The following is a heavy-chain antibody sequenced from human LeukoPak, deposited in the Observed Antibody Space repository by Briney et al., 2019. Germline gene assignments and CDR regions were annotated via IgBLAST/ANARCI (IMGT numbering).Heavy chain of an antibody. D-gene: IGHD2-2*02. V-gene: IGHV4-34*01. CDR3: ARRAEDCSSTSCYTTNWFDP. Sequence: PSETLSLTCAVYGGSSSGYYWSWIRQPPGKGLEWIGEINHSGSTNYDPSLKSRVTISVDTSKNQFSLKLSSVTAADTAVYYCARRAEDCSSTSCYTTNWFDPWGQGTLVTVSS. CDR1: GGSSSGYY. J-gene: IGHJ5*02. CDR2: INHSGST.